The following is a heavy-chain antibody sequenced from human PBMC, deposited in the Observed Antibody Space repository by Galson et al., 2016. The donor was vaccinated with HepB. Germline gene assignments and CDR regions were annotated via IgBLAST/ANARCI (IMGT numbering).Heavy chain of an antibody. CDR2: ISASGGST. Sequence: SLRLSCAASGFSFTSSAMSWVRQAPGKGLEWVSAISASGGSTYYADSVKGRFTVSRDNPKNTLFLQMNSRRAEDTAVYYCARQYWGGPSDYWGQGTLVIVSS. CDR1: GFSFTSSA. D-gene: IGHD2/OR15-2a*01. V-gene: IGHV3-23*01. CDR3: ARQYWGGPSDY. J-gene: IGHJ4*02.